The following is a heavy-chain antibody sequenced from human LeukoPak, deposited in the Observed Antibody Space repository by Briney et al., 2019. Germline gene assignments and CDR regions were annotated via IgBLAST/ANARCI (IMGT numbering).Heavy chain of an antibody. J-gene: IGHJ4*02. CDR1: GGSISGYY. CDR2: IFTSGST. CDR3: ARGWTPSLPPDY. V-gene: IGHV4-4*07. D-gene: IGHD3/OR15-3a*01. Sequence: SETLSLTCTVSGGSISGYYWTWIRQPDGKGLEWIGRIFTSGSTNYNPSLKSRVTISVDTSKNQFSLKLSSVTAADTAVYYCARGWTPSLPPDYWGQGTLVTVSS.